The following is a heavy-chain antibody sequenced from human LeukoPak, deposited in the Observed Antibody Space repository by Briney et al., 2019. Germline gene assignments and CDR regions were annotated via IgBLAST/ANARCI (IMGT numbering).Heavy chain of an antibody. D-gene: IGHD6-6*01. V-gene: IGHV4-4*07. J-gene: IGHJ4*02. CDR2: IYTSGST. CDR3: ARESYSSSYLFDF. CDR1: GGSISSYY. Sequence: SETLSLTCTVSGGSISSYYWSWIRQPAGKGLEWIGRIYTSGSTNYNPSLKSRVTMSVDTSKNQISLKVDSVTAADTAVYYCARESYSSSYLFDFWGQGTLVTVSS.